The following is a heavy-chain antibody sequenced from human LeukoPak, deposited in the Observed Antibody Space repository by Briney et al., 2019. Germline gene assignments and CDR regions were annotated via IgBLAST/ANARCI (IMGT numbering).Heavy chain of an antibody. CDR2: VYYTGST. J-gene: IGHJ4*02. V-gene: IGHV4-59*01. CDR1: GVSISNSY. Sequence: SETLSLTCTVSGVSISNSYWSWIRQPPGKGLEWIGYVYYTGSTNYNPSLKSRVTISVDTSENQFSLKLSSVTAADTAVYYCARHDSSGYTSFYYWGQGTLVTVSS. CDR3: ARHDSSGYTSFYY. D-gene: IGHD3-22*01.